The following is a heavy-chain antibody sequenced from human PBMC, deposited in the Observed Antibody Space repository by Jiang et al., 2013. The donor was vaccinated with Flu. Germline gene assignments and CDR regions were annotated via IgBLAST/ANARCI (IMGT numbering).Heavy chain of an antibody. D-gene: IGHD1-26*01. CDR2: IWYDGSNK. Sequence: KGLEWVAVIWYDGSNKYYADSVKGRFTISRDNSKNTLYLQMNSLRAEDTAVYYCARGAKRRTSGSYLTYFDYWGQGTLVTVSS. J-gene: IGHJ4*02. CDR3: ARGAKRRTSGSYLTYFDY. V-gene: IGHV3-33*01.